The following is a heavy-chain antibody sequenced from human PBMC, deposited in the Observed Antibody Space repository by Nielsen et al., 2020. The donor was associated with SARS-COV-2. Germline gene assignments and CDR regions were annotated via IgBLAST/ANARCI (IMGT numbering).Heavy chain of an antibody. CDR3: ARVQSGSYLGLGS. V-gene: IGHV4-59*01. CDR1: GGSISSYY. Sequence: SETLSLTCTVSGGSISSYYWSWIRQPPGKGLEWIGYIYYSGSTNYNPSLKSRVTISVDTSKNQFSLKLSSVTAADTAVYYCARVQSGSYLGLGSWGQGTLVTVSS. CDR2: IYYSGST. D-gene: IGHD1-26*01. J-gene: IGHJ5*02.